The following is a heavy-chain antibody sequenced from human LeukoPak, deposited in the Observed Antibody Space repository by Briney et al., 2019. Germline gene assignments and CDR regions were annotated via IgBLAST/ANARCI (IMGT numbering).Heavy chain of an antibody. V-gene: IGHV3-23*01. Sequence: RPGGSLRLSCAASGFTFSSYSMNWVRQAPGEGLEWVSSISGSGGSPIYADSVKGRFTISRDNSKSTLYLQMNSLRAEDTAIYYCARYCTSTSCAFEYWGQGTLVTVSS. CDR2: ISGSGGSP. CDR3: ARYCTSTSCAFEY. CDR1: GFTFSSYS. D-gene: IGHD2-2*01. J-gene: IGHJ4*02.